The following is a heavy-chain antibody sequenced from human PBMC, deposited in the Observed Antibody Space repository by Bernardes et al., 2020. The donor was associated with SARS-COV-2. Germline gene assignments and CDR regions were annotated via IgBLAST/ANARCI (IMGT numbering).Heavy chain of an antibody. V-gene: IGHV3-74*01. D-gene: IGHD2-2*01. CDR2: INSDGSST. Sequence: GGSLRLSCAASGFTFSSYWMHWVRQAPGKGLEWVSRINSDGSSTSYADSVKGRFTISRDNAKNTLYLQMNSLRAEDTAVYYCARDEVVPAAILYYYYMDVWGKGTTVTVSS. CDR1: GFTFSSYW. CDR3: ARDEVVPAAILYYYYMDV. J-gene: IGHJ6*03.